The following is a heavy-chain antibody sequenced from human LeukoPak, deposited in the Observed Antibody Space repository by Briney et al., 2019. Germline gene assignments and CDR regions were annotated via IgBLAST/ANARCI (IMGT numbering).Heavy chain of an antibody. J-gene: IGHJ3*02. CDR2: ISGSGGST. Sequence: GGSLRLSCAASGFTFSSYAMSWVRQAPGKGLEWVSAISGSGGSTYYADSVKGRFTISRDNSKNTLYLQMNGLRDEDTAVYYCARDYYYDSSGYYYDAFDIWGQGTMVTVSS. CDR3: ARDYYYDSSGYYYDAFDI. D-gene: IGHD3-22*01. CDR1: GFTFSSYA. V-gene: IGHV3-23*01.